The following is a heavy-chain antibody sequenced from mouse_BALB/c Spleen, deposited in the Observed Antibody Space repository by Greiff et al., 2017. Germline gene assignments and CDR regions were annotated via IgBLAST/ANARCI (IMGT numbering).Heavy chain of an antibody. V-gene: IGHV14-3*02. Sequence: VQLKESGAELVKPGASVKLSCTASGFNIKDTYMHWVKQRPEQGLEWIGRIDPANGNTKYDPKFQGKATITADTSSNTAYLQLSSLTSEDTAVYYCARNSLLRTLGAMDDWGQGTSVTVSS. CDR1: GFNIKDTY. CDR2: IDPANGNT. CDR3: ARNSLLRTLGAMDD. J-gene: IGHJ4*01. D-gene: IGHD1-2*01.